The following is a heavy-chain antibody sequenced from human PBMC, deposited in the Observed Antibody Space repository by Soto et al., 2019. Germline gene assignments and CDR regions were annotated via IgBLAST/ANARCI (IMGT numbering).Heavy chain of an antibody. CDR1: GFTFSSYW. CDR2: IKQDGSEK. Sequence: PGGSLRLSCAASGFTFSSYWMSWVRQAPGKGLEWVANIKQDGSEKYYVDSVKGRFTISRDNAKNSLCLQMNSLRAEDTAVYYCARDLAQNYDFWSGYYFGYFDYWGQGTLVTVSS. CDR3: ARDLAQNYDFWSGYYFGYFDY. D-gene: IGHD3-3*01. J-gene: IGHJ4*02. V-gene: IGHV3-7*01.